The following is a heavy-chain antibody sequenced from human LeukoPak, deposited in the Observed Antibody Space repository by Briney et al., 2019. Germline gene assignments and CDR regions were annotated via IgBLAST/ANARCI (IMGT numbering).Heavy chain of an antibody. Sequence: ASVKVSCKASGGTFSSYAISWVRQAPGQGLEWMGRIIPILGIANYAQKFQGRVTITADKSTSTAYMELSSLRSEDTAVYYCARDTHLGYCSGGSCSTPWSGWGRGTLVTVSS. D-gene: IGHD2-15*01. CDR3: ARDTHLGYCSGGSCSTPWSG. CDR2: IIPILGIA. CDR1: GGTFSSYA. V-gene: IGHV1-69*04. J-gene: IGHJ4*02.